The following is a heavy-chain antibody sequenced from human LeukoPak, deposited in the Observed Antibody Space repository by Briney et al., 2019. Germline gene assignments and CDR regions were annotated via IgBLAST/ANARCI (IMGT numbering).Heavy chain of an antibody. V-gene: IGHV4-31*03. Sequence: SETLSLTCTVSGGSISSGGYYWSWIRQHPGKGLEWIGYIYYSGSTYYNPSLKSRVTISVDTSKNQFSLKLSSVTAADTAVYYCARDIRLGSGSYYKGLDYWGQGTLATVSS. CDR1: GGSISSGGYY. CDR3: ARDIRLGSGSYYKGLDY. J-gene: IGHJ4*02. D-gene: IGHD3-10*02. CDR2: IYYSGST.